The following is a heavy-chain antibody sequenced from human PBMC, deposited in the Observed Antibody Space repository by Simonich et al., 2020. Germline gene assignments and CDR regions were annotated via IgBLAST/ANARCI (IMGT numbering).Heavy chain of an antibody. Sequence: EVQLVESGGGLVKPGGSLRLSCVASGFTFSSYSMNWVRRAPGKGRGWVTSIRSSSSYIYYADSVKGRFTISRDNAKNSLYLQMNSLRAEDTAVYYCARDVDTAMVFDYWGQGTLVTVSS. J-gene: IGHJ4*02. CDR2: IRSSSSYI. V-gene: IGHV3-21*01. D-gene: IGHD5-18*01. CDR1: GFTFSSYS. CDR3: ARDVDTAMVFDY.